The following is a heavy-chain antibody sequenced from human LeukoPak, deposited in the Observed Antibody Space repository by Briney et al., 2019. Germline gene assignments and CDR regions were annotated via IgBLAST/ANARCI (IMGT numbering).Heavy chain of an antibody. J-gene: IGHJ4*02. Sequence: GGSLRLSCAASGFTFSSYWMSWVRQAPGKGLEWVANIKQDGSEKYYVDSVKGRFTISRDNAKNSLYLQMNSLRAEDTAVYYCARDPSRITIFGNDVWGQGTLVTVSS. CDR3: ARDPSRITIFGNDV. CDR2: IKQDGSEK. CDR1: GFTFSSYW. D-gene: IGHD3-3*01. V-gene: IGHV3-7*01.